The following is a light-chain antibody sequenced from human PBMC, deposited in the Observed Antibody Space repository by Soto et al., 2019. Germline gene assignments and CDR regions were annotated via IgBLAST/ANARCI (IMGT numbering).Light chain of an antibody. J-gene: IGKJ5*01. CDR1: QSISTY. V-gene: IGKV1-39*01. CDR3: QQSYSTPIT. CDR2: AAS. Sequence: DIQMTQSPSSLSASVGDRVTITCRASQSISTYLNWYQKEPGKAPNLLIYAASSLQSGVPSRFSGSGSGTDFTLTISSLQPEDFATYYCQQSYSTPITFGQGTRLEIK.